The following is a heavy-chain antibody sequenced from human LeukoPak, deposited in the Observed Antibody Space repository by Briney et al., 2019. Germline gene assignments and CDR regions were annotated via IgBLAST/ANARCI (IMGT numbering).Heavy chain of an antibody. Sequence: PSETLSLTCTVSGGSISSGGYYWSWIRQHPGKGLEWIGYIYYSGSTYYNPSLKSRVTISVDTSKNQFSLKLSSVTAADTAVYYCARELGSGSYYTVAWGQGTLVTVSS. D-gene: IGHD3-10*01. V-gene: IGHV4-31*03. J-gene: IGHJ5*02. CDR3: ARELGSGSYYTVA. CDR1: GGSISSGGYY. CDR2: IYYSGST.